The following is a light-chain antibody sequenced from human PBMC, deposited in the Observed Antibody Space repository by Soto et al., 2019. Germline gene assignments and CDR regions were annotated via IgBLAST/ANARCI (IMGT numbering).Light chain of an antibody. Sequence: EIVLTQSPGTLSLSPGERATLSCRASQSVSSSYLAWYQQKPGQAPRLLIYGASSRATSIPDRFSGSGSGTDFTLIISRLEPEDCAVYYCQQYGSAPVTFAQGTKLEIK. CDR3: QQYGSAPVT. V-gene: IGKV3-20*01. CDR2: GAS. J-gene: IGKJ2*01. CDR1: QSVSSSY.